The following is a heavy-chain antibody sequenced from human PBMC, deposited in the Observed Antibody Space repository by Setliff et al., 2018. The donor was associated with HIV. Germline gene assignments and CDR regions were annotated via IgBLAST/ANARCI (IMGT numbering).Heavy chain of an antibody. Sequence: TLSLTCTVSGGSMNSENNHWGWFRQPAGKGLEWIGRFTNRGSTDYNPSLKSRVTISIDRSRNQFSLKLSAVTAADTAVYFCARDPSDGYGHFDYWGQGALVTVSS. CDR1: GGSMNSENNH. J-gene: IGHJ4*02. CDR3: ARDPSDGYGHFDY. CDR2: FTNRGST. V-gene: IGHV4-61*02. D-gene: IGHD5-18*01.